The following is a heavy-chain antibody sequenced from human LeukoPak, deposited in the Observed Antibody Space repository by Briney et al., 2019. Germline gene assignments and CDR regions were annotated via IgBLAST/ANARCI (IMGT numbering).Heavy chain of an antibody. D-gene: IGHD6-13*01. V-gene: IGHV3-23*01. Sequence: GGSLRLSCAASGFQFSSYAMSWVRQAPGKGPEWVSTISGSGGSTDYADSVKGRFTISRDNSKNTLFLQMNSLRVEDTAIYYCAKDAAGPEYWGQGTRVTVSS. CDR1: GFQFSSYA. CDR3: AKDAAGPEY. CDR2: ISGSGGST. J-gene: IGHJ4*02.